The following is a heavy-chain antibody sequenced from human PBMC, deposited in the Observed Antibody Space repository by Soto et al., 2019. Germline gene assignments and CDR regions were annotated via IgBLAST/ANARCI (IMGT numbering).Heavy chain of an antibody. CDR3: AREGQSMIVVVANSGMDV. V-gene: IGHV3-74*01. D-gene: IGHD3-22*01. CDR2: INSDESST. CDR1: GFTFSSYW. Sequence: GGSLRLSCAASGFTFSSYWMHWARQAPGKGLVWVSRINSDESSTSYADSVKGRFTISRDNAKNTLYLQMNSLRAEDTAVYYCAREGQSMIVVVANSGMDVWGQGTTVTVSS. J-gene: IGHJ6*02.